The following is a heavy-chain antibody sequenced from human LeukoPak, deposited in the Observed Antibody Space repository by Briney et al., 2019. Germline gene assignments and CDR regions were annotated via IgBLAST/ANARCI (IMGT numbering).Heavy chain of an antibody. J-gene: IGHJ4*02. Sequence: SETLSLTCAVYGGSFSGYYWSWIRQPPGKGLEWIGEINHSGSTNYNPSLKSRVTISVDTSKNQFSLKLSSVTAADTAVYYCASTAYVWGSYRRFENYWGQGTLVTVPS. CDR2: INHSGST. CDR1: GGSFSGYY. D-gene: IGHD3-16*02. V-gene: IGHV4-34*01. CDR3: ASTAYVWGSYRRFENY.